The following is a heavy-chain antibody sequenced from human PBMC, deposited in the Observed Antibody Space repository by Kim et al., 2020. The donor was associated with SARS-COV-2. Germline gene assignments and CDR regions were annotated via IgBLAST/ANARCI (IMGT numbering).Heavy chain of an antibody. J-gene: IGHJ6*01. D-gene: IGHD1-26*01. V-gene: IGHV3-30*07. CDR3: PSDLPTTSYYYGMAV. Sequence: DSVQGRVAISRDNAKNTLYMQMNSLRPEDTAVHYCPSDLPTTSYYYGMAVWGQGTTVTVSS.